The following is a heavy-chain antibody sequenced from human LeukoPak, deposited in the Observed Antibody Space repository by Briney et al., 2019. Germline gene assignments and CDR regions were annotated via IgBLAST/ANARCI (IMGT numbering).Heavy chain of an antibody. CDR2: IIPILGIA. Sequence: SVKVSCKASGGTFSSYTISWVRQAPGLGLEWMGRIIPILGIANYAQKFQGRVTITADKSTSTAYMELSSLRSEDTAVYYCARDRDGYSLNFDYWGQGTLVTVSS. CDR1: GGTFSSYT. CDR3: ARDRDGYSLNFDY. D-gene: IGHD5-24*01. J-gene: IGHJ4*02. V-gene: IGHV1-69*04.